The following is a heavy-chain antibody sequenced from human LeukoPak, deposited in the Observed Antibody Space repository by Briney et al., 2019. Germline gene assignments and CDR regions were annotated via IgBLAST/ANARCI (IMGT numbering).Heavy chain of an antibody. CDR2: IYYSGST. V-gene: IGHV4-59*01. Sequence: SETLSLTCTVSGGSISSYYWSWIRQPPGKGLEWIGYIYYSGSTNYNPSLKSRVTISVDTSKNQFSLKLSSATAADTAVYYCARVAAAGKLRGFDYWGQGTLVTVSS. D-gene: IGHD6-13*01. J-gene: IGHJ4*02. CDR1: GGSISSYY. CDR3: ARVAAAGKLRGFDY.